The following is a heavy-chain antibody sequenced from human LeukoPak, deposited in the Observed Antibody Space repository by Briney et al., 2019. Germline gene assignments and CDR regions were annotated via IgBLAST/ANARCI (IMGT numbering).Heavy chain of an antibody. V-gene: IGHV3-23*01. CDR2: ISGSGGST. D-gene: IGHD4-11*01. CDR1: GGSFSGYY. CDR3: AKGLEGLQPKDGMDV. Sequence: ETLSLTCAVYGGSFSGYYWSWIRQPPGKGLEWVSAISGSGGSTYYADSVKGRFTISRDNSKNTLYLQMNSLRAEDTAVYYCAKGLEGLQPKDGMDVWGQGTTVTVSS. J-gene: IGHJ6*02.